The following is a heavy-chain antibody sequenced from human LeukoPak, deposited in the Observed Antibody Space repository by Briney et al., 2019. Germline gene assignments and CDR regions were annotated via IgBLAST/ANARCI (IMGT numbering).Heavy chain of an antibody. J-gene: IGHJ3*02. CDR3: AKGINDYYDSSGYYYAAGAFDI. D-gene: IGHD3-22*01. CDR1: GFTFSSYA. CDR2: ISGSGGST. Sequence: AGGSLRLSCAASGFTFSSYAMHWVRQAPGKGLEWVSAISGSGGSTYYADSVKGRFTISRDNSKNTLYLQMNSLRAEDTAVYYCAKGINDYYDSSGYYYAAGAFDIWGQGTMVTVSS. V-gene: IGHV3-23*01.